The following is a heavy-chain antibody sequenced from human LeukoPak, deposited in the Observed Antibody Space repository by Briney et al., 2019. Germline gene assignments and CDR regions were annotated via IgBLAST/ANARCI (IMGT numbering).Heavy chain of an antibody. Sequence: GESLKISCKASGYTLTSYGISWVRQAPGQGLEWMGWISAYNGNTNYAQKLQGRVTMTTDTSTSTAYMELRSLRSDDTAVYYCARGRAYGRYYFDYWGQGTLVTVSS. V-gene: IGHV1-18*01. J-gene: IGHJ4*02. D-gene: IGHD3-10*02. CDR1: GYTLTSYG. CDR2: ISAYNGNT. CDR3: ARGRAYGRYYFDY.